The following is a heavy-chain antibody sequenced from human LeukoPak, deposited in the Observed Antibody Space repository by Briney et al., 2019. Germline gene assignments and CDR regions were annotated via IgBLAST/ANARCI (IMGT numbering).Heavy chain of an antibody. CDR3: VGVHSHTLWYFDL. CDR2: IHYSGST. V-gene: IGHV4-59*08. D-gene: IGHD5-18*01. CDR1: RGSISTYY. J-gene: IGHJ2*01. Sequence: SETLSLTCTVSRGSISTYYWSWMRQPPGKGLEWIGYIHYSGSTDYNPSLKSRISMSLDTSKNQFSLKLTSVTAADTAVYYCVGVHSHTLWYFDLWGRGTLVTVSS.